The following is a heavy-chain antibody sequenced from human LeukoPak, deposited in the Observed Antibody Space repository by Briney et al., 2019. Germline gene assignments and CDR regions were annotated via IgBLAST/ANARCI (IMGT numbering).Heavy chain of an antibody. J-gene: IGHJ6*02. D-gene: IGHD4-17*01. CDR3: ARRRHDYGDKRYYYGMDV. CDR1: GYTFTSYA. V-gene: IGHV7-4-1*02. Sequence: VASVKVSCKASGYTFTSYAMNWVRQAPGQGLEWMGWINTDTGNPTYAQGFTGRFVFSLDTSVSTAYLQISSLKAEDTAVYYCARRRHDYGDKRYYYGMDVWGQGTTVTVSS. CDR2: INTDTGNP.